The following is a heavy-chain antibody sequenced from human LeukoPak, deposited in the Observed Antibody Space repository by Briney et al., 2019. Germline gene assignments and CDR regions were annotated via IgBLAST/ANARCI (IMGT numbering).Heavy chain of an antibody. CDR2: IYTSGST. J-gene: IGHJ2*01. V-gene: IGHV4-4*07. Sequence: PSETLSLTCTVSGGSISSYYRSWIRQPAGKGLEWIGRIYTSGSTNYNPSLKSRVTMSVDTSKNQFSLKLSSVTAADTAVYYCARTGYYASSYWYFGIWGRGTLVTVSS. CDR3: ARTGYYASSYWYFGI. CDR1: GGSISSYY. D-gene: IGHD3-9*01.